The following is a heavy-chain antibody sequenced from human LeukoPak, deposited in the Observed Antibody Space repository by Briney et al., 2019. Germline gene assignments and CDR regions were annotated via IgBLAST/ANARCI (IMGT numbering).Heavy chain of an antibody. CDR1: GGSIRSYY. CDR3: ARHQGDSSSWYFQH. V-gene: IGHV4-59*08. J-gene: IGHJ1*01. Sequence: SETLSLTCTVSGGSIRSYYWNWIRQPPGKGLEWIGHIYYSGSTNYNPSLKSRVTISVDTSKNQFSLKLSSVTAADTAVYYCARHQGDSSSWYFQHWGQGTLVTVSS. D-gene: IGHD6-6*01. CDR2: IYYSGST.